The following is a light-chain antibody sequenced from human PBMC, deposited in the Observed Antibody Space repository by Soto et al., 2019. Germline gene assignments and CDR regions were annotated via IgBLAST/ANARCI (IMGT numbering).Light chain of an antibody. J-gene: IGLJ1*01. CDR2: DVS. Sequence: QSVLTQPASVSGSPGPSITISCTGTSSDVGGYNYVDWYQQHPGKAPKLMIYDVSNRPSGVSNRFSGSKSGNTASLTISGLQAEYEADYYCSSYTSSSTPSVFGTGT. CDR1: SSDVGGYNY. V-gene: IGLV2-14*01. CDR3: SSYTSSSTPSV.